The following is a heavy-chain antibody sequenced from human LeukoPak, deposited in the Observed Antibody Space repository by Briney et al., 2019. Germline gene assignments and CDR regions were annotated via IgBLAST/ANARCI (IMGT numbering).Heavy chain of an antibody. V-gene: IGHV3-30*18. D-gene: IGHD6-6*01. CDR2: ISYDGSNK. J-gene: IGHJ4*02. CDR1: GFTFSSYG. CDR3: SKGMVGYTTSALFDY. Sequence: PGGSLRLSCAASGFTFSSYGMHWVRQAPGKGLEWVAIISYDGSNKYYADSVKGRFTVSRDNSKNTLFLQMNSLRNEDTAVYYCSKGMVGYTTSALFDYWGQGTLVTVSS.